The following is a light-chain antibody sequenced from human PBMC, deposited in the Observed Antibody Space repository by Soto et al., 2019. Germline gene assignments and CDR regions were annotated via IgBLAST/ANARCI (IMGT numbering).Light chain of an antibody. CDR2: EVS. J-gene: IGLJ1*01. Sequence: QSVLTQPASVSGYPGQSITISCTGTSSDVGGYNYVSWYQQQAGKAPKLIIHEVSNRPSGVSNRFSGSKSGNTASLTISGLQDEDEADYYCDSYTSSRAYVFGIGTKLTV. CDR3: DSYTSSRAYV. V-gene: IGLV2-14*01. CDR1: SSDVGGYNY.